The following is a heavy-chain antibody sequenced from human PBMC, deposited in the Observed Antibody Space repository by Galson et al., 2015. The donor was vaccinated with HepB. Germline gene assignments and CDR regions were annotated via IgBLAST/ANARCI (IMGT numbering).Heavy chain of an antibody. V-gene: IGHV3-23*01. D-gene: IGHD1-1*01. Sequence: SLRLSCAASGFTFSSLGMTWVRQAPGKGLECVSAIGVNAGSTDYADSVKGRFTISRDNSKNMLYLQMNNLRVEDTAVYYCARGTTSIDYWGQGTQVSVSS. CDR2: IGVNAGST. CDR3: ARGTTSIDY. J-gene: IGHJ4*02. CDR1: GFTFSSLG.